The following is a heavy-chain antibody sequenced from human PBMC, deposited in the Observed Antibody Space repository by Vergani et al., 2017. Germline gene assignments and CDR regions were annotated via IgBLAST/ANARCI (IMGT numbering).Heavy chain of an antibody. Sequence: QVQLQQWGAGLLKPSETLSLPCAVYGVSFSGYYWSWIRQPPGKGLEWIGEINHSGSTNYNPSLKSRVTISVDTSKNQFSLKLSSVTAADTAVYYCARVRLYTWKPSNWFDPWGQGTLVTVSS. J-gene: IGHJ5*02. D-gene: IGHD1-1*01. CDR3: ARVRLYTWKPSNWFDP. CDR1: GVSFSGYY. CDR2: INHSGST. V-gene: IGHV4-34*01.